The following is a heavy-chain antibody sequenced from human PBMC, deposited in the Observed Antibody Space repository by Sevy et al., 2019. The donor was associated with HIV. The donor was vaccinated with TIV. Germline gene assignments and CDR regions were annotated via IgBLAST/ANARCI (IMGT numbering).Heavy chain of an antibody. D-gene: IGHD3-10*01. CDR2: INPNNGGT. J-gene: IGHJ4*02. V-gene: IGHV1-2*02. CDR1: GYTFTDYY. Sequence: ASVKVSCKASGYTFTDYYLHWVRQAPGQGLEWMGWINPNNGGTEYAQRFQGRVAMTRDTSISTVYMELSRLRSDDMAVYYCARASHVSGSYTNDYWGQGTLVTVSS. CDR3: ARASHVSGSYTNDY.